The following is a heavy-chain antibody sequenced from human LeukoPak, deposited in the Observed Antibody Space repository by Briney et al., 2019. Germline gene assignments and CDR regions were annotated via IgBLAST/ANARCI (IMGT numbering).Heavy chain of an antibody. J-gene: IGHJ4*02. CDR3: ARGWQYQLLFYFDY. Sequence: SETLSLTCTVSGGSVSSGSYYWSWIRQPPGKGLERIGYIYYSGSTSYNPSLKSRVTISVDTSKNQFSLKLSSVTAADTAVYYCARGWQYQLLFYFDYWGQGTLVTVSS. CDR2: IYYSGST. V-gene: IGHV4-61*01. CDR1: GGSVSSGSYY. D-gene: IGHD2-2*01.